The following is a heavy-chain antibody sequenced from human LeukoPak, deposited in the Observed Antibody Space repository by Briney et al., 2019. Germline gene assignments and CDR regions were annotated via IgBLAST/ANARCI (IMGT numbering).Heavy chain of an antibody. J-gene: IGHJ4*02. CDR1: GGSISSGGYY. V-gene: IGHV4-31*03. CDR2: IYYSGST. CDR3: ARVNIAARPPCSFVY. D-gene: IGHD6-6*01. Sequence: SQTLSLTCTVSGGSISSGGYYWSWIRQHPGKGLEWIGYIYYSGSTYYNPSLKSRVTISVDTSKNQFSLKLSSVTAADTAVYYCARVNIAARPPCSFVYWGQGTLVTVSS.